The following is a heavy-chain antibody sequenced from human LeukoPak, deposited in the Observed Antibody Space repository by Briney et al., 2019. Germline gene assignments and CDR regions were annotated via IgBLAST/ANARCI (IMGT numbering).Heavy chain of an antibody. CDR1: GFTFSDYY. Sequence: GGSLRLSCAASGFTFSDYYMSWIRQAPGKGLVWVSYISSSSSYTNYADSVKGRFTISRDNAKNSLYLQMDSLRAEDTAVYYCAAMVRGVGFDPWGQGTLVTVSS. CDR2: ISSSSSYT. J-gene: IGHJ5*02. V-gene: IGHV3-11*06. CDR3: AAMVRGVGFDP. D-gene: IGHD3-10*01.